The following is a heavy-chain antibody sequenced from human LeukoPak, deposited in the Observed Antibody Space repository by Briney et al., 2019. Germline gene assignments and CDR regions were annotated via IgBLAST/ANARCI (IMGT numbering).Heavy chain of an antibody. CDR3: ARGSKRAGYFDY. Sequence: GASVKVSCKASGYTFTSYDINWVRQATEQGLEWMGWMNPNSGNTGYAQKFQGRVTMTRNTSISTAYMELSSLRSEDTAVYYCARGSKRAGYFDYWGQGTLVTVSS. CDR2: MNPNSGNT. CDR1: GYTFTSYD. J-gene: IGHJ4*02. V-gene: IGHV1-8*01. D-gene: IGHD6-19*01.